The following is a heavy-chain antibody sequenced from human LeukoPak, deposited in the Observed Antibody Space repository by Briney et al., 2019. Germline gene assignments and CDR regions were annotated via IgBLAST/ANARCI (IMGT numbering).Heavy chain of an antibody. CDR1: GGTFSSYA. CDR3: ARGERDDYSKNFDY. V-gene: IGHV1-69*05. Sequence: ASVKVSCKASGGTFSSYAVSWVRQAPGQGLEWMGRIIPIFGTTNYAQKFQGRVTITRNTSMSTAYMELSSLRSEDTAVYYCARGERDDYSKNFDYWGQGTLVTVSS. CDR2: IIPIFGTT. D-gene: IGHD4-11*01. J-gene: IGHJ4*02.